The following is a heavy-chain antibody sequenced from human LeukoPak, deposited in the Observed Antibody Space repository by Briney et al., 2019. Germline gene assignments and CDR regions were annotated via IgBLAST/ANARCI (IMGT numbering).Heavy chain of an antibody. CDR1: GFNVSSNY. D-gene: IGHD2-2*01. CDR2: IYSGGST. Sequence: GSLRLSCAASGFNVSSNYMSWVRQPPGKGLEWVSVIYSGGSTYYADSVKGRFTISRDNSKNTLYLRMNSLRAEDTAVYYCASQYCSSTSCYPFGGYYYYGMDVWGQGTTVTVSS. J-gene: IGHJ6*02. V-gene: IGHV3-53*01. CDR3: ASQYCSSTSCYPFGGYYYYGMDV.